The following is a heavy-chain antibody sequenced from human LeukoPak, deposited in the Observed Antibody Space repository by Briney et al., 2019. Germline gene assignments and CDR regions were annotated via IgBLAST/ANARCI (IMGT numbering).Heavy chain of an antibody. CDR2: ISSSSSYI. Sequence: PGGSLRLSCAASGFTFSSYSMNWVRQAPGKGLEWVSSISSSSSYIYYADSVKGRFTISRDNAKNSLHLQMNSLRAEDTAVYYCARGRELRSSHWFDPWGQGTLVTVSS. CDR1: GFTFSSYS. J-gene: IGHJ5*02. CDR3: ARGRELRSSHWFDP. V-gene: IGHV3-21*01. D-gene: IGHD1-26*01.